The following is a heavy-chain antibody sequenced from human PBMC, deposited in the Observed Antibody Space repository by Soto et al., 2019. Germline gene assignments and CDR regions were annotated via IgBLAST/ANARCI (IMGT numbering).Heavy chain of an antibody. CDR3: AKGSYQSSGYEDY. D-gene: IGHD3-22*01. J-gene: IGHJ4*02. Sequence: LRLSCAASGFTFSSYAMTWVRQAPGKGLEWVSVISGSGGSTSYADSAKGRFTISRDNSKNMMYLQMNSLRAEDTAVYYCAKGSYQSSGYEDYWGQGALVTVSS. V-gene: IGHV3-23*01. CDR1: GFTFSSYA. CDR2: ISGSGGST.